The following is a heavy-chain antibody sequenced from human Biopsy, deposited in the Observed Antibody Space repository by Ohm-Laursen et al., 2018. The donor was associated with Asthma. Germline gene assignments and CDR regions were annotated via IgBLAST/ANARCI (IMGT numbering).Heavy chain of an antibody. CDR1: RFTYD. V-gene: IGHV3-33*08. CDR2: IWYDGRKK. D-gene: IGHD6-6*01. Sequence: SSLRLSCSASRFTYDMHCVRQAPGKGLEWVSFIWYDGRKKTHADSVKGRFPISRDNSKNTLYLQMNSLRAEDTAVYYCARKIAARGGMGVWGQGTTVTVSS. J-gene: IGHJ6*02. CDR3: ARKIAARGGMGV.